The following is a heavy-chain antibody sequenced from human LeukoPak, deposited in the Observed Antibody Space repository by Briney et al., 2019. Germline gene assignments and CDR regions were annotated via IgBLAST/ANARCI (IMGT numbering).Heavy chain of an antibody. D-gene: IGHD3-9*01. Sequence: SETLSLTCTVSGGSISTYYWSWIRQPPGKGLEWIGYISYSGSTNYNPSLKSRVTISVDTSKNQFSLKLSSVTAADTAVYYCARQDYDILTGHNYFDYWGQGTLVTVSS. J-gene: IGHJ4*02. CDR3: ARQDYDILTGHNYFDY. CDR2: ISYSGST. V-gene: IGHV4-59*01. CDR1: GGSISTYY.